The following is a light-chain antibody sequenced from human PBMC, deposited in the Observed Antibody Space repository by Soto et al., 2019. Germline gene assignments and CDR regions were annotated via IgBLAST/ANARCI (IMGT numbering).Light chain of an antibody. J-gene: IGKJ1*01. CDR2: AVS. Sequence: DIQMTQSPSSLSASVGDRVTITCRASQSIRSYLKWYKQKPGKPPKLLIYAVSSFQSGVPSRFSGSGSGTDFSLTITTLQPEDFATYYCQQTYSTPRTFGPGTKVEIK. V-gene: IGKV1-39*01. CDR3: QQTYSTPRT. CDR1: QSIRSY.